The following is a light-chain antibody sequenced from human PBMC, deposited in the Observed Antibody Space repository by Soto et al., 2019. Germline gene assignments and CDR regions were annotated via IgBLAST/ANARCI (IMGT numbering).Light chain of an antibody. J-gene: IGKJ4*01. Sequence: DIQMTQSPSSLSASVGDRVTITCRASQGISNNLVWYQQKPGKVPKLLIYAASTLQSVVPSRFSGSGSGTDFTLTISSLQPEDVASYYCQEYTSVLTFGGGTKVEIK. CDR2: AAS. V-gene: IGKV1-27*01. CDR1: QGISNN. CDR3: QEYTSVLT.